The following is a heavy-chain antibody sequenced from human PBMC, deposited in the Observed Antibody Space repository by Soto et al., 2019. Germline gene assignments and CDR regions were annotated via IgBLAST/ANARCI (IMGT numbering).Heavy chain of an antibody. J-gene: IGHJ6*03. D-gene: IGHD1-7*01. Sequence: SPTLSLTCVISGDSVSSNSAAWNWFRQSPSRGLEWLGRTYYRTRWYYDYAVSVRSRITVNPDTSKNQFSLQLTSVTPEDTAVYYCAGTTSHYWYYMDVWGKGTTVTVSS. CDR2: TYYRTRWYY. V-gene: IGHV6-1*01. CDR3: AGTTSHYWYYMDV. CDR1: GDSVSSNSAA.